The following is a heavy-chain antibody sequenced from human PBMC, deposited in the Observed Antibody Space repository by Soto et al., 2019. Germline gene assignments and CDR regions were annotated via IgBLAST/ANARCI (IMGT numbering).Heavy chain of an antibody. J-gene: IGHJ5*01. D-gene: IGHD3-10*01. Sequence: GGSLRLSCAASGFTFSNYGMHWVRQAPGKGLEWVAMTSFNGKNKYYADSVKGRFTITRDNSKDTLYLQMNSLRAEDTAVYYCAKGELRGPTPDSWGQGTLVTVSS. CDR1: GFTFSNYG. CDR3: AKGELRGPTPDS. CDR2: TSFNGKNK. V-gene: IGHV3-30*18.